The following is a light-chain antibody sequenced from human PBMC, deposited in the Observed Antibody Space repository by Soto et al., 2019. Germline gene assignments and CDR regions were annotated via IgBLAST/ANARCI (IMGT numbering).Light chain of an antibody. V-gene: IGKV1-39*01. J-gene: IGKJ4*01. Sequence: IQLTQSPSSLSASVGDRVTIVCRASESISDYLNWYQLKSGEAPKVLIYSASTLRGGVPSRCSGTGSGTAYTLTISSLQPEEVAAYYCQQTYSHLLSFGGGTTVEIK. CDR1: ESISDY. CDR2: SAS. CDR3: QQTYSHLLS.